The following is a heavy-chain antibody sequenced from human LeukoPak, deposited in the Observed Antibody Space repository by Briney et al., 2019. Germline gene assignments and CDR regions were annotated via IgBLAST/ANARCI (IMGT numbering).Heavy chain of an antibody. Sequence: SETLSLTCAVSGYSITKGYYWGWIRQPPGKGLEWIGSIYHSGSTYYNPSLKSRVTISVDTSKNQFSLKLSSVTAADTAVYYCAREGRPGSPVLLYYYYYYMDVWGKGTTVTVSS. D-gene: IGHD1-14*01. CDR1: GYSITKGYY. CDR3: AREGRPGSPVLLYYYYYYMDV. CDR2: IYHSGST. J-gene: IGHJ6*03. V-gene: IGHV4-38-2*02.